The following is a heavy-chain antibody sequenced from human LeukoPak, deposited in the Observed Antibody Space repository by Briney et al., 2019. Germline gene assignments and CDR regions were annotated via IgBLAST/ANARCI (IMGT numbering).Heavy chain of an antibody. CDR2: PNSDGSST. D-gene: IGHD1-26*01. Sequence: PGGSLRLSCAASGFTFSSYWMHWVRQAPGKGLVWVSRPNSDGSSTGYADSVKGRFTISRDNAKNTLYLQMNSLRAEDTAVYYCAKGGSYPIDYWGQGALVTVSS. J-gene: IGHJ4*02. CDR3: AKGGSYPIDY. V-gene: IGHV3-74*01. CDR1: GFTFSSYW.